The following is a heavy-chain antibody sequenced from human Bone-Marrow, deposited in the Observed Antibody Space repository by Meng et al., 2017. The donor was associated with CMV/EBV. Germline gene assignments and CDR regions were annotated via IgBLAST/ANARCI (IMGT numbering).Heavy chain of an antibody. Sequence: TCAVSGGTLSSPNYYWTWIRQPPGKGLEWITYTYYSGITNYNPSLRSRVTILVDMSKNHFSLKLNSVTAADTAVYYCARQDLRYNLDYWGQGALVTVSS. D-gene: IGHD1-1*01. CDR2: TYYSGIT. CDR1: GGTLSSPNYY. V-gene: IGHV4-61*01. J-gene: IGHJ4*02. CDR3: ARQDLRYNLDY.